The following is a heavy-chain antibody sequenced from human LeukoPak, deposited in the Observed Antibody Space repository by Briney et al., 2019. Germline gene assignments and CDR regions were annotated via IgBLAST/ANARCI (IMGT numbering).Heavy chain of an antibody. CDR1: GFTFSSYG. CDR3: AKSHSSGWYRPYQYFDY. CDR2: ISYDGSNK. J-gene: IGHJ4*02. D-gene: IGHD6-19*01. Sequence: GGSLRLSCAASGFTFSSYGMHWVRQAPGKGLEWVAVISYDGSNKYYADSVKGRFTISRDNSKNTLYLQMNSLRAEDTAVYYCAKSHSSGWYRPYQYFDYWGQGTLVTVSS. V-gene: IGHV3-30*18.